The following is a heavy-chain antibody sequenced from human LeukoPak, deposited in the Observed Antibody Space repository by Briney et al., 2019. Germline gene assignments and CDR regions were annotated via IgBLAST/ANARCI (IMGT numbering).Heavy chain of an antibody. J-gene: IGHJ4*02. CDR1: GYSFTSYW. Sequence: GVSLKISCKGSGYSFTSYWIAWVRQMPGKGLEWMGIIYPGGSDTRYSPSFQGQVTISADKSISIAYLQWSSLKASDTAMYYCTRRVGSSGYSDYWGQATLVTVSS. V-gene: IGHV5-51*01. CDR3: TRRVGSSGYSDY. CDR2: IYPGGSDT. D-gene: IGHD3-22*01.